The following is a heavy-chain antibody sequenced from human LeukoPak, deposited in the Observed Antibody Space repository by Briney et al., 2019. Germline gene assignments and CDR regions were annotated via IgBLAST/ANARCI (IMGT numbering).Heavy chain of an antibody. CDR2: ISSSSSYI. Sequence: GGSLRLSCAASGFTFDDYGMSWVRQAPGKGLEWVSSISSSSSYIYYADSVKGRFTISRDNAKNSLYLQMNSLRAEDTAVYYCASEPITSDAFDIWGQGTMVTVSS. CDR1: GFTFDDYG. CDR3: ASEPITSDAFDI. V-gene: IGHV3-21*01. J-gene: IGHJ3*02. D-gene: IGHD3-10*01.